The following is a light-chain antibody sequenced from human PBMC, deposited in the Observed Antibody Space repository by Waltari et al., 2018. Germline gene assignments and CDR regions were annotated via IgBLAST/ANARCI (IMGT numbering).Light chain of an antibody. CDR1: SSDVGAYNY. CDR3: SSYAGSNNYV. Sequence: QSALTQPPSASGSPGQSVTISCPGTSSDVGAYNYVPWYQHHPGKAPKLMIYEVTKRPSGVPDRFSGSKSGNTASLTVSGLQAEDEADYYCSSYAGSNNYVFGTGTKVTVL. V-gene: IGLV2-8*01. J-gene: IGLJ1*01. CDR2: EVT.